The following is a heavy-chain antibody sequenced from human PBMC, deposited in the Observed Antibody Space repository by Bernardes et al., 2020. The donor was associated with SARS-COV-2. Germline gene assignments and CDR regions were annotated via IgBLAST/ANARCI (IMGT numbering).Heavy chain of an antibody. V-gene: IGHV2-5*01. Sequence: SGPTLVKPTQTLTLTCTFSGFSLSTSGMGVGWIRQPPGKALEWLALIYWNDDKRYSPSLKSRVTITKDTSKNQVVLTMTNMDPVDTATYYCVHPSRYYYDDSDGYYSPDAFDIWGQGTMVAVSS. D-gene: IGHD3-22*01. CDR2: IYWNDDK. J-gene: IGHJ3*02. CDR3: VHPSRYYYDDSDGYYSPDAFDI. CDR1: GFSLSTSGMG.